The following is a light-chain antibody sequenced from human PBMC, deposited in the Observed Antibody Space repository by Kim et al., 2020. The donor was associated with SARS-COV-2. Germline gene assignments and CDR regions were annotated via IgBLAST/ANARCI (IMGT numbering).Light chain of an antibody. V-gene: IGLV3-19*01. Sequence: GLAARQTRHVRTLFTEWVSCDNNTPGHATVRVFCGKNNRPSGIPDRVSASRTGNTASLTITGDQAEDGADYYCSSRDSSSGWVFSGGTKLTVL. CDR1: TLFTEW. CDR2: GKN. CDR3: SSRDSSSGWV. J-gene: IGLJ3*02.